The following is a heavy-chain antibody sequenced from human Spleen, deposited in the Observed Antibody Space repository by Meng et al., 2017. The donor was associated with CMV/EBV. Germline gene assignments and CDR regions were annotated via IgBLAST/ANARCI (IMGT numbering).Heavy chain of an antibody. D-gene: IGHD3-10*02. CDR2: ISWDDDK. CDR1: FSIKTPGVA. CDR3: AHRPGIIMFFNWVDP. J-gene: IGHJ5*02. V-gene: IGHV2-5*02. Sequence: FSIKTPGVAVGWLRQPPGKAPEWLALISWDDDKRYSPSLRNRVSITKDTSRNQVFLTLTNVGPLDTGTYYCAHRPGIIMFFNWVDPWGPGTLVTVSS.